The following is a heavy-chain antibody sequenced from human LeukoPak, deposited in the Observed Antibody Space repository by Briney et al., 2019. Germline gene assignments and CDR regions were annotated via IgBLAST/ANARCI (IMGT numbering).Heavy chain of an antibody. V-gene: IGHV1-2*02. D-gene: IGHD1-14*01. J-gene: IGHJ5*02. CDR2: INPNSGAR. Sequence: ASVKVSCKASGYAFSDIYFNWVRQAPGQGLEWMGWINPNSGARIYSQKFQGRVTMGTSINIVYMELSSLTSDDTAVYYCATSNNPTTPDPGGRETLVTASS. CDR3: ATSNNPTTPDP. CDR1: GYAFSDIY.